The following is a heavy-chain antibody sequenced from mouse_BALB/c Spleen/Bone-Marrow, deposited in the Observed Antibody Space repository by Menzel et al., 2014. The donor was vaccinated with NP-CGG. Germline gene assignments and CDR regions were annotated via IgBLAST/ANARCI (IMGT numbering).Heavy chain of an antibody. CDR2: FYPGSGSI. CDR3: ARHEDLDIRRRLGAMDY. V-gene: IGHV1-62-2*01. J-gene: IGHJ4*01. D-gene: IGHD2-12*01. Sequence: QVQLKESGAELVKPGASVRLSCKASGYNFSDYIIYWVKQRSGQGLEWIGWFYPGSGSIKYNEKSKDKATLTADKSSRTVYMELSRLTSEDSAVYFCARHEDLDIRRRLGAMDYWGQGTSVTVSS. CDR1: GYNFSDYI.